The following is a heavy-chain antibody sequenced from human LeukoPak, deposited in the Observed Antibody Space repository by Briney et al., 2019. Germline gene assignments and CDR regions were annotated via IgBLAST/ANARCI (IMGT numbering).Heavy chain of an antibody. J-gene: IGHJ6*03. CDR3: AKEGQVSGYSPYYYYYMDV. D-gene: IGHD5-12*01. V-gene: IGHV3-33*06. CDR1: GFTFNSYF. Sequence: GGSLRLSCAASGFTFNSYFMHWVRQAPGKGLEWVAVIWYDGSNKYYVDSVKGRFTISRDNSKNTLYLQMNSPRAEDMGVYYCAKEGQVSGYSPYYYYYMDVSGKGTTVTVSS. CDR2: IWYDGSNK.